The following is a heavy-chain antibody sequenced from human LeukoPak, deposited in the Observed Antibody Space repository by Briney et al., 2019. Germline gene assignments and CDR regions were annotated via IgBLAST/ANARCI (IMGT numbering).Heavy chain of an antibody. D-gene: IGHD6-6*01. Sequence: AGGSLRLSCAAAGFTVSNKYMSWVRQAPGRGQEWGSGIYRGGSTYYEDSVQGRFTISRDNSKNTLYLQMNSLRAEDTAVYYCARDRLYSSSSEDYWGQGNLVTVSS. J-gene: IGHJ4*02. CDR3: ARDRLYSSSSEDY. CDR2: IYRGGST. CDR1: GFTVSNKY. V-gene: IGHV3-53*01.